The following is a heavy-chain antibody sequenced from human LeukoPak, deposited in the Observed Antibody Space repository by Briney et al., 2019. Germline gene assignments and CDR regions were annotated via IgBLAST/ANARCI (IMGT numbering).Heavy chain of an antibody. V-gene: IGHV3-21*01. CDR1: GFTFSSYS. CDR2: ISSSSSYI. D-gene: IGHD6-13*01. Sequence: PGGSLRLSCAASGFTFSSYSMNWVRQAPGKGLEWVSSISSSSSYIYYADSVKGRFTISRDNAKNSLYLQMNSLRAEDTAVYYCARGAIAAAGTVLAYYFDYWGQGTLVTVSS. CDR3: ARGAIAAAGTVLAYYFDY. J-gene: IGHJ4*02.